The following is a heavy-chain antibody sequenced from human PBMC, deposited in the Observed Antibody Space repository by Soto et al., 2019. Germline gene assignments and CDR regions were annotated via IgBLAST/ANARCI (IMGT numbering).Heavy chain of an antibody. CDR1: GGTISSSSYS. J-gene: IGHJ4*02. D-gene: IGHD3-10*01. CDR2: VYYSGST. V-gene: IGHV4-39*01. Sequence: SETLSLTCTVSGGTISSSSYSWGWIRQPPGKGLEWIGTVYYSGSTDCNPSLKSRVTISVDTSKNQFSLKLESVTAADTAVYYGARYSGSGSARSDYWGQGTLVPVAS. CDR3: ARYSGSGSARSDY.